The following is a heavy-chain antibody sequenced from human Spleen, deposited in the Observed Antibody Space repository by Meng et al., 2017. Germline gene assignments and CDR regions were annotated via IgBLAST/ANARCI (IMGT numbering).Heavy chain of an antibody. CDR1: GFTVSSNY. D-gene: IGHD1-26*01. CDR2: IYSGGST. CDR3: ARVGIVGATRYYYYYGMDV. V-gene: IGHV3-66*02. J-gene: IGHJ6*02. Sequence: GGSLRLSCAASGFTVSSNYMSWVRQAPGKGLEWVSVIYSGGSTYYADSVKGRFTISRDNSKNTLYLQMNSLRAEDTAVYYCARVGIVGATRYYYYYGMDVWGQGTTVTVSS.